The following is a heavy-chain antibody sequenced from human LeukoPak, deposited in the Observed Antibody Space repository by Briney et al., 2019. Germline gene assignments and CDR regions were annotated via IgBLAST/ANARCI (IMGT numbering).Heavy chain of an antibody. Sequence: ASVKVSCKASGYTFTGYYMHWVRQAPGQGLEWMGWINPNSGNTGYAQKFQGRVTMTRNTSISTAYMELSSLRSEDTAVYYCARGVRGVIIDDYWGRGTLVTVSS. V-gene: IGHV1-8*02. J-gene: IGHJ4*02. D-gene: IGHD3-10*01. CDR1: GYTFTGYY. CDR2: INPNSGNT. CDR3: ARGVRGVIIDDY.